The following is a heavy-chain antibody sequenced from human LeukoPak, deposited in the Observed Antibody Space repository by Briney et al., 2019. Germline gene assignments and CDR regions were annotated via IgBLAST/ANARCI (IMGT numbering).Heavy chain of an antibody. D-gene: IGHD3-22*01. V-gene: IGHV3-23*01. J-gene: IGHJ1*01. CDR2: ISSGGHDAS. CDR1: GFSFSDYA. CDR3: AKDGLSYDTSTHIYPVDH. Sequence: PGGSLRLSCADSGFSFSDYAMVWGRQAPRKGVEWVSGISSGGHDASFYADSVKCRSSFSRYNSKNTLYLQINFLRVEATALYYCAKDGLSYDTSTHIYPVDHWGQGTLVTVSS.